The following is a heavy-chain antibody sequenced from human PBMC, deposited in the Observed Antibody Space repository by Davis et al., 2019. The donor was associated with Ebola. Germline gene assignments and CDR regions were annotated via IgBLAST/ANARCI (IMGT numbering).Heavy chain of an antibody. J-gene: IGHJ4*02. V-gene: IGHV3-72*01. D-gene: IGHD6-19*01. CDR3: ATGQRDSSGWLDY. CDR2: IGYKANSYTT. Sequence: GESLKISCAASGFTFSDHYMDWVRQAPGKGLEWVGRIGYKANSYTTQYAASVKGRFTISRDDSKNTLYLQMNSLKTEDTAVYYCATGQRDSSGWLDYWGQGTLVTVSS. CDR1: GFTFSDHY.